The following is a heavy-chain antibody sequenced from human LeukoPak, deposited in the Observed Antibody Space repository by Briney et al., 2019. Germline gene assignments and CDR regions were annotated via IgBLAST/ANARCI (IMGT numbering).Heavy chain of an antibody. Sequence: GGSLRLSCAASGFTFSSYSMNWVRQAPGKGLEWVSSISSSSSYIYYADSVKGRFTISRDNAKNSLYLQMNSLRAEDTAVYYCARDGGPRDGYNTYYFGMDVWGQGTTVTVSS. D-gene: IGHD5-24*01. CDR3: ARDGGPRDGYNTYYFGMDV. V-gene: IGHV3-21*01. J-gene: IGHJ6*02. CDR1: GFTFSSYS. CDR2: ISSSSSYI.